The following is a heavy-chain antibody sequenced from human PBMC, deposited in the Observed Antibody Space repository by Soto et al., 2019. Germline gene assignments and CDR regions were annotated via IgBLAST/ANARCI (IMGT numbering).Heavy chain of an antibody. CDR2: IWYDGSNK. CDR1: GFTFSTCC. J-gene: IGHJ4*02. V-gene: IGHV3-33*01. CDR3: ARDQPTYYDYIWGSYRVLDY. Sequence: SLRPYYRSSGFTFSTCCRHGVRQAQVKGLEWVAVIWYDGSNKYYADSVKGRFTISRDNSKNTLYLQMNSLRAEVTVVYYCARDQPTYYDYIWGSYRVLDYWGQGP. D-gene: IGHD3-16*02.